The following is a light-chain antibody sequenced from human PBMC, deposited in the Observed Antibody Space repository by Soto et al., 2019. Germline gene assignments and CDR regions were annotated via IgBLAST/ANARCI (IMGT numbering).Light chain of an antibody. CDR2: DAS. V-gene: IGKV1-5*01. Sequence: DIQMTQSPSTLSASVVDRVTITCRASQSISSWLAWYQQKPGKAPKLLIYDASSLESGVPSRFSGSGSGTEFTLTISSLQPDDFATYYCQQYNSYSPTCGQGTKVEIK. CDR3: QQYNSYSPT. CDR1: QSISSW. J-gene: IGKJ1*01.